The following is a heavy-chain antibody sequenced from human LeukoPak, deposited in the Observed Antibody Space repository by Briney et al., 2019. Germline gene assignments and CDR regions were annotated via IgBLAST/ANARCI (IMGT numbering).Heavy chain of an antibody. CDR2: INHSGST. CDR1: GGSFSGYY. V-gene: IGHV4-34*01. J-gene: IGHJ4*02. CDR3: ARAKFNSGSSDY. D-gene: IGHD1-26*01. Sequence: SETLSLTCTVYGGSFSGYYWSWIRQPPGKGLEWIGEINHSGSTNYNPSLKSRVTISVDTSKNQFSLKLSSVTAADTAVYYCARAKFNSGSSDYWGQGTLVTVSS.